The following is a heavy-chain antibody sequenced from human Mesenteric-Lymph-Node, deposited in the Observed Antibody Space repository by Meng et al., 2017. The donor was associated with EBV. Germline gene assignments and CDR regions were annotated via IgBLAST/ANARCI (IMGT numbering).Heavy chain of an antibody. Sequence: QLHLHQSRPGLAKPSRNLSPTCAIAGDSVSSTGAAWNWIRQSPSRGLEWLGRTYYRSKWYNDYAVSVKGRIAINPDTSKNQFFLQLNSVTPEDTAVYYCARDYGTSRPFEYWGQGILVTVSS. V-gene: IGHV6-1*01. J-gene: IGHJ4*02. CDR3: ARDYGTSRPFEY. CDR1: GDSVSSTGAA. CDR2: TYYRSKWYN. D-gene: IGHD1/OR15-1a*01.